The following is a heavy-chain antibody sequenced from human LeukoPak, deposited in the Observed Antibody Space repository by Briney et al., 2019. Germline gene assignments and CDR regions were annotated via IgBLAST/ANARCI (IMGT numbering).Heavy chain of an antibody. J-gene: IGHJ4*02. CDR3: ARLIVGATKYFDY. CDR1: GYTFTSYW. V-gene: IGHV5-51*01. D-gene: IGHD1-26*01. CDR2: IHPGHSDT. Sequence: GESLKISCKGYGYTFTSYWIGWVRQMPGNGLEWMGIIHPGHSDTRYSPSFQGQVSVSADKSISTAYLQWSSLKASDTAMYYCARLIVGATKYFDYWGQGTLVTVSS.